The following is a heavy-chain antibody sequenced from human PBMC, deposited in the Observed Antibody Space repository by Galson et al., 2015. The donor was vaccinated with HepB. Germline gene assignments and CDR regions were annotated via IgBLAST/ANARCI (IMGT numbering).Heavy chain of an antibody. Sequence: SLRLSCAASGFTFSSYAMHWVRQAPGKGLEWVAVISYDGSDKYYADSVKGRFTISRDNSKNTLYLQMNSLRAEDTAVYYCARALSMATFDYWGQGTLVTVSS. J-gene: IGHJ4*02. CDR2: ISYDGSDK. V-gene: IGHV3-30-3*01. CDR1: GFTFSSYA. CDR3: ARALSMATFDY. D-gene: IGHD5-24*01.